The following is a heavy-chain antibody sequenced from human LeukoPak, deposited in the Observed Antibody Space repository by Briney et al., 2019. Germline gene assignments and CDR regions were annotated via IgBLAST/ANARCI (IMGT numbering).Heavy chain of an antibody. Sequence: SVKVSCKASGGTFSSYAISWVRQAPGQGLEWMGGIIPVFGTANYAQKFQGRVTITADESTSTAYMELSSLRSEDTAVYYRARDRVVGLGIDNAFDIWGHGTMVTVSS. CDR3: ARDRVVGLGIDNAFDI. J-gene: IGHJ3*02. D-gene: IGHD2-15*01. CDR2: IIPVFGTA. CDR1: GGTFSSYA. V-gene: IGHV1-69*13.